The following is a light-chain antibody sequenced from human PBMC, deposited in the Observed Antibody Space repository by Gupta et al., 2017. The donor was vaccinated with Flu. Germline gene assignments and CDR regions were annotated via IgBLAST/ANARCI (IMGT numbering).Light chain of an antibody. CDR3: QQSYTAPFT. CDR1: QNIYRY. CDR2: AIS. J-gene: IGKJ4*01. V-gene: IGKV1-39*01. Sequence: DIQIPKSPSSLSASVEDRVTITCRASQNIYRYLNWYQQKPGEAPKVLIYAISSLQSGVPARFSGSGSGTDFTLTIDSLQPEDFATYYCQQSYTAPFTFGGGTKVEIK.